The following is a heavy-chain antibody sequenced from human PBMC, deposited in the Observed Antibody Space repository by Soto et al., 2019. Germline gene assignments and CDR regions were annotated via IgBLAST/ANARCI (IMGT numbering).Heavy chain of an antibody. CDR2: IYSGGST. CDR1: GFNVINYY. CDR3: AQTYYDDSSGYYPH. V-gene: IGHV3-53*01. D-gene: IGHD3-22*01. Sequence: EVQLVESGGGLIQPGGSLRLSCEASGFNVINYYMTWVRQAPGKRLEWISLIYSGGSTYYADSVKGRFIVSRDYSKNTLYLQMNSLRAEDTAVYYCAQTYYDDSSGYYPHCGQGTLVTVSS. J-gene: IGHJ4*02.